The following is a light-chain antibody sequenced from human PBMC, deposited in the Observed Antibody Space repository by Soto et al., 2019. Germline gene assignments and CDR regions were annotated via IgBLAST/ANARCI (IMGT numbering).Light chain of an antibody. CDR2: DAS. J-gene: IGKJ1*01. V-gene: IGKV1-5*01. Sequence: DIRMTQSPSSLSASVGGPVTITCRASQSITSWLAWYQQKPRRAPKLLIYDASTLESGVPSRFSGSGSGTDFTLTISSLQPDDFATYYCQQYNNYPRTFGQGTKVDI. CDR1: QSITSW. CDR3: QQYNNYPRT.